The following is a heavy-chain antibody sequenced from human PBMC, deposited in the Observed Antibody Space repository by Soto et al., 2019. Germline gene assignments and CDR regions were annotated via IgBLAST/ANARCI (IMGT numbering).Heavy chain of an antibody. CDR2: FNPILSFS. CDR3: APGFGSGTRPFAY. CDR1: GDTFNFYT. J-gene: IGHJ4*02. V-gene: IGHV1-69*02. D-gene: IGHD3-10*01. Sequence: QVQLVQSGAEVKKPGSSVKVSCKASGDTFNFYTINWVRQAPGLGLEWMGRFNPILSFSNSALKFQGRVTLTADKSTNTPSMVLGRRRSEDTAIYYCAPGFGSGTRPFAYWAQGALVTFPA.